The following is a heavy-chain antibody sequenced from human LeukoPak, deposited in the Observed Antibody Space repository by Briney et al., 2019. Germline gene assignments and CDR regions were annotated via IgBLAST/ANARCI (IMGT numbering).Heavy chain of an antibody. D-gene: IGHD3-9*01. Sequence: SETLSLTCTVSGGSISSYYWSWIRQPPGKGLEWIGYIYYSGSTNYNPSLKSRVTISVDTSKNQFSLKLSSVTAVDTAVYYCARDNDISRGFYYAMDVWGQGTTVIVSS. V-gene: IGHV4-59*01. J-gene: IGHJ6*02. CDR1: GGSISSYY. CDR3: ARDNDISRGFYYAMDV. CDR2: IYYSGST.